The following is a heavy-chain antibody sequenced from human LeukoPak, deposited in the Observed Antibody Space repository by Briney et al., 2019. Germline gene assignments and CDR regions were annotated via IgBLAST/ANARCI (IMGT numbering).Heavy chain of an antibody. V-gene: IGHV3-74*01. CDR1: GFSFSTYW. Sequence: GGSLRLSCAASGFSFSTYWMHWVRQVPGKGPVWVSRIKSDGSSTSYADSVKGRFTISRDNANNTLYLQMNSMRAEDTAVYYCARGGVNWGFWYFDLWGRGTLVTVSS. J-gene: IGHJ2*01. CDR2: IKSDGSST. D-gene: IGHD7-27*01. CDR3: ARGGVNWGFWYFDL.